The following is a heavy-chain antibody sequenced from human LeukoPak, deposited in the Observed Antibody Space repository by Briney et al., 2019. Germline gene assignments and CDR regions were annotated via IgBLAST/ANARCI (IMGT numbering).Heavy chain of an antibody. J-gene: IGHJ4*02. D-gene: IGHD6-19*01. V-gene: IGHV3-66*01. CDR3: AEEAVAGTLDH. CDR2: IYSGGST. CDR1: GFTVDSNY. Sequence: GGSLRLSCAASGFTVDSNYMTWVRQAPGKGLEWVSVIYSGGSTYYADSVKGRCTISIDNSKNTLHLQMNSLRAEDTAVYYCAEEAVAGTLDHWGQGTLVTVSS.